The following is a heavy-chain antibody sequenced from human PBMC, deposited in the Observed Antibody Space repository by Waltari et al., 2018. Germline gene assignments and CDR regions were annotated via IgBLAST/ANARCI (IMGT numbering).Heavy chain of an antibody. V-gene: IGHV4-59*01. J-gene: IGHJ4*02. CDR3: AREVKGYGDYTLPDY. CDR1: GGSISSYH. Sequence: QVQLQESGPGLVKPSETLSLTCTVSGGSISSYHWSWIRQPPGKGLEWIGYIYYSGSTNYNPSLKSRVTRSVDTSKNQFSLKLSSVTAADTAVYYCAREVKGYGDYTLPDYWGQGTLVTVSS. D-gene: IGHD4-17*01. CDR2: IYYSGST.